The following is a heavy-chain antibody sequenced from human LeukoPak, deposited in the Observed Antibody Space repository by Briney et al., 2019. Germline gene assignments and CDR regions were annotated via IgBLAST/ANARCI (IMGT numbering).Heavy chain of an antibody. V-gene: IGHV3-20*04. CDR3: ARSLGRRRIAAAGMDYFDY. Sequence: GGSLRLSCAASGFTFSSYSMNWVRQAPGEGLEWVSAINWNGNSTGYADSVKGRFTISRDNAKNSLYLQMNSLRAEDTALYYCARSLGRRRIAAAGMDYFDYWGQGTLVTVSS. J-gene: IGHJ4*02. D-gene: IGHD6-13*01. CDR1: GFTFSSYS. CDR2: INWNGNST.